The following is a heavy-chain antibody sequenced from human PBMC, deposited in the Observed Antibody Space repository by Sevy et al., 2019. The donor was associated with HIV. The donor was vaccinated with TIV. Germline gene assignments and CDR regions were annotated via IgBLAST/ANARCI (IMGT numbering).Heavy chain of an antibody. Sequence: GGSLRLSCAASGFTFSSYGMHWVRQAPGKGLEWVAVIWYDGSYKYYADSVKGRFTISRDNSKNTLYLQMNSLRAEDTAVYYCAREDIRVAGIGYYFHSWGQGTLVTVSS. D-gene: IGHD6-19*01. V-gene: IGHV3-33*01. CDR2: IWYDGSYK. CDR1: GFTFSSYG. CDR3: AREDIRVAGIGYYFHS. J-gene: IGHJ4*02.